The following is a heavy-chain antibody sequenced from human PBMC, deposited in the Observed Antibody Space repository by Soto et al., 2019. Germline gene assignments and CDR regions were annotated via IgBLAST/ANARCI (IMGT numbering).Heavy chain of an antibody. CDR3: ANIPHRYSYGPGRLVYFDY. V-gene: IGHV3-23*01. Sequence: GGSLRLSCAASGFTFSSYAMSWVRQAPGKGLEWVSAISGSGGSTYYADSVKGRFTISRDNSKNTLYLQMNSLRAEDTAVYYCANIPHRYSYGPGRLVYFDYWGQGTLVTVSS. CDR2: ISGSGGST. CDR1: GFTFSSYA. J-gene: IGHJ4*02. D-gene: IGHD5-18*01.